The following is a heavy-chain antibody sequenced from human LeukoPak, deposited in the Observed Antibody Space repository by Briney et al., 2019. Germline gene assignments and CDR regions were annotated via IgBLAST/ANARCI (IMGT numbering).Heavy chain of an antibody. V-gene: IGHV3-21*06. CDR2: ISGSSSYI. D-gene: IGHD6-19*01. CDR3: VTRGWADYYYYMDV. Sequence: GGSLRLSCAASGFTFSSYGMNWVRQAPGKGLEWVSSISGSSSYIYYADSLKGRFTISRDNAKNSLYLQMNSLRAEDTAVYYCVTRGWADYYYYMDVWGKGTTVTVSS. CDR1: GFTFSSYG. J-gene: IGHJ6*03.